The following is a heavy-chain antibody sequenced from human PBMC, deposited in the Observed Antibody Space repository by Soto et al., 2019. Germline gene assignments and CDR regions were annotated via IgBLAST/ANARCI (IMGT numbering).Heavy chain of an antibody. J-gene: IGHJ4*02. CDR1: GFTFGDHA. CDR3: ARADYGSGTNFDY. CDR2: ISGSGGIT. D-gene: IGHD3-10*01. V-gene: IGHV3-23*01. Sequence: PGGSLRLSCAASGFTFGDHAMSWVRQAPGKWLEWVSVISGSGGITYYEDSVKGRFTISRDNSKNTLYLQMNSLRAEDTAVYYCARADYGSGTNFDYWGQGXLVTVYS.